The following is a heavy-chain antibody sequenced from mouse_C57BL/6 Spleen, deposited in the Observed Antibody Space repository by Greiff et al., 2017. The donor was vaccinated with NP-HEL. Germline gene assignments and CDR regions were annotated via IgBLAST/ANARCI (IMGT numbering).Heavy chain of an antibody. CDR2: IYPSDSET. V-gene: IGHV1-61*01. Sequence: QVQLQQPGAELVRPGSSVKLSCKASGYTFTSYWMDWVKQRPGQGLEWIGNIYPSDSETHYNQKFKDKATLTVDKSSSTAYMQLSSLTSEDSAVYYCARSEGYDEAFDYWGQGTTLTVSS. CDR3: ARSEGYDEAFDY. CDR1: GYTFTSYW. D-gene: IGHD2-2*01. J-gene: IGHJ2*01.